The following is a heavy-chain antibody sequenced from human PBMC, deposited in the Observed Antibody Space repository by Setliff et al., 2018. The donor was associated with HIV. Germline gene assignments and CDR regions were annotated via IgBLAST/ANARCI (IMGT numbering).Heavy chain of an antibody. CDR3: AGDQNDRWLQQYWSFDL. CDR1: GGSLNNYA. V-gene: IGHV1-69*05. J-gene: IGHJ2*01. D-gene: IGHD5-12*01. CDR2: IIPIFGNK. Sequence: ASVKVSCKASGGSLNNYAIIWVRQAPGQGLEWMGGIIPIFGNKNYAQKLQDRVTITTDESTTTFYMELSSLRSEDTALYFCAGDQNDRWLQQYWSFDLWGRGTQVTVSS.